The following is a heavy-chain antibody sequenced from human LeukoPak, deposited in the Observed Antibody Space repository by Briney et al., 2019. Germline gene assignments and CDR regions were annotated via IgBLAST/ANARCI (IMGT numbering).Heavy chain of an antibody. D-gene: IGHD3-9*01. V-gene: IGHV4-59*11. J-gene: IGHJ4*02. Sequence: PSETLSLTCTVSGGSISSHYWSWIRQPPGKGLEWIGDIYYSGSTNYNPSLKSRVTISVDTSKNQFSLKLSSVTAADTAVYYCARVSYDILTGYYPTYFDYWGQGTLVTVSS. CDR3: ARVSYDILTGYYPTYFDY. CDR1: GGSISSHY. CDR2: IYYSGST.